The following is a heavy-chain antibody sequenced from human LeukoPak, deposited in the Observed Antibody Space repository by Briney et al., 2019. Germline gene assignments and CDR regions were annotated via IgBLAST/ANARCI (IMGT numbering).Heavy chain of an antibody. J-gene: IGHJ3*01. V-gene: IGHV4-59*13. Sequence: SETLSLTCTVSGGSISSYYWSWIRQPPGKGLEWIGYIYYSGSTNYNPSLKSRVTISVDTSKNQFSLKLSSVPAADTAVYYCARVGIRGAFDVWGQGTMVTVSS. CDR3: ARVGIRGAFDV. CDR2: IYYSGST. CDR1: GGSISSYY.